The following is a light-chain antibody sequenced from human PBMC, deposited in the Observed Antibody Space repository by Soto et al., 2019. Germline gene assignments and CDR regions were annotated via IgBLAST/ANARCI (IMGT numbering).Light chain of an antibody. V-gene: IGKV3-20*01. J-gene: IGKJ1*01. CDR2: GAS. CDR1: QSVTRGY. CDR3: QQYGSSRT. Sequence: EIVLTQSPGTLSLSPGERATLSCRAGQSVTRGYLAWYQQKPGQAPRLLIYGASIRATGIPDRFSGSGSGTDFTLTISRLEPEDFEVYYWQQYGSSRTFGQGTKVEIK.